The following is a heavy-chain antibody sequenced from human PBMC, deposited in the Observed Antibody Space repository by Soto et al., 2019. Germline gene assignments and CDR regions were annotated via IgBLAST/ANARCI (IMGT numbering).Heavy chain of an antibody. CDR3: EEIISYCSSPSCAPPYYYYMDV. Sequence: ASVKVSCKASGYTFISHDINWVRQATGQGLEWMGWMNPNSGNTGSAQKFQGSLTMTRRNAITTAYMELSGLTSDDTAVYYCEEIISYCSSPSCAPPYYYYMDVWGKGTPVTVSS. J-gene: IGHJ6*03. V-gene: IGHV1-8*01. CDR1: GYTFISHD. D-gene: IGHD2-2*01. CDR2: MNPNSGNT.